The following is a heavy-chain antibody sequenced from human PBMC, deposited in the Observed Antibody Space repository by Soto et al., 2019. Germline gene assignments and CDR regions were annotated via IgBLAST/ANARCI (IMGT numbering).Heavy chain of an antibody. CDR3: ARGGGSPYHNHDFDF. Sequence: QVQLQESGPGLVKPSETLSLTCAVSGASITYYYWNWIRQPPGRGLEWIVSFSSTGSTVYNPSLRSPVTISLDPSKNQFSLTLNSVTAADTAVYYCARGGGSPYHNHDFDFWGQGTLVTVSS. D-gene: IGHD3-3*01. CDR2: FSSTGST. CDR1: GASITYYY. J-gene: IGHJ4*02. V-gene: IGHV4-59*01.